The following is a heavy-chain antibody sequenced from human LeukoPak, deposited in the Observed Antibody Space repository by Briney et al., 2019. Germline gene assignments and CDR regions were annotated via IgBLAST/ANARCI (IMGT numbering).Heavy chain of an antibody. D-gene: IGHD3-22*01. CDR3: ARSDDSSNDPFDY. CDR2: IHYTGST. CDR1: GGSISSYY. J-gene: IGHJ4*02. Sequence: SETLSLTCTVSGGSISSYYWSWIRQPPRKGLERIGYIHYTGSTNYNPSLKSRVTMSLDTSRNQFSLKLSSVTAADTAVYYCARSDDSSNDPFDYWGQGTLVTVSS. V-gene: IGHV4-59*12.